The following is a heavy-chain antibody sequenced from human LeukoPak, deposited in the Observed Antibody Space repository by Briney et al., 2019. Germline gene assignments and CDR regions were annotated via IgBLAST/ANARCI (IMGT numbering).Heavy chain of an antibody. J-gene: IGHJ4*02. Sequence: GGSLRLSCAASGFTFSSYWMNWVRQAPGKGLVWVSRIASDGSSTTYADSVKGRFTISRDNSKNTLYLQLSSLGAEDTAVYSCASALGSGSSFDYWGQGTLVTVSS. CDR1: GFTFSSYW. CDR2: IASDGSST. CDR3: ASALGSGSSFDY. V-gene: IGHV3-74*01. D-gene: IGHD3-10*01.